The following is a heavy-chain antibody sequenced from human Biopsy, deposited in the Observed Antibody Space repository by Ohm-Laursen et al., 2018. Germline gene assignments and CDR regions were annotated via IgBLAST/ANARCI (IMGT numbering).Heavy chain of an antibody. CDR2: ISPTSGGT. Sequence: PSVKVSCKASGYTFTDYFLHSVRQAPGQGPGWMGWISPTSGGTNYAQKFQGWVTMIRNTSATTGYMELSSLRSDDTAVYYCAGDIMNPIGGLVARSDVFDVWGQGTTVTVSS. CDR1: GYTFTDYF. CDR3: AGDIMNPIGGLVARSDVFDV. J-gene: IGHJ3*01. V-gene: IGHV1-2*04. D-gene: IGHD3-16*02.